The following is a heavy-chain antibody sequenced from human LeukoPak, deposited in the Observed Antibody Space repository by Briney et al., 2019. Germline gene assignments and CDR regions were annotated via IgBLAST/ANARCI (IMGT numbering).Heavy chain of an antibody. CDR1: GFTFSSYG. CDR2: IRYDGSNK. J-gene: IGHJ4*02. V-gene: IGHV3-30*02. CDR3: ARAGTVYGSGYLGFDY. Sequence: GGSLRLSCAASGFTFSSYGMHWVRQAPGKGLEWVAFIRYDGSNKYYADSVKGRFTISRDNSKNTLYLQMNSLRAEDTAVYYCARAGTVYGSGYLGFDYWGQGTLVTVSS. D-gene: IGHD3-22*01.